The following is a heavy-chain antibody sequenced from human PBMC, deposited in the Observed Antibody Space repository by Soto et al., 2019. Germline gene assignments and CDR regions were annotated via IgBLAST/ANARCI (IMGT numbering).Heavy chain of an antibody. CDR2: VSKSDYT. Sequence: GGSLRLYCAVSGFAFNNYGINWVRQAPGKGLEWVSSVSKSDYTYYSDSVKGRFTISRDNAKNSVSLQMNTLRAEDTAVYYCAREDSIIIPAVSDFWGQGTLVTVSS. CDR1: GFAFNNYG. J-gene: IGHJ4*02. CDR3: AREDSIIIPAVSDF. V-gene: IGHV3-21*01. D-gene: IGHD2-2*01.